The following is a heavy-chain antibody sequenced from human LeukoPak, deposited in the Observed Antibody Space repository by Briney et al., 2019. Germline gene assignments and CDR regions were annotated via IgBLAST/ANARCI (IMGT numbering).Heavy chain of an antibody. D-gene: IGHD1-26*01. CDR3: ARETYNGRYYYFDY. CDR2: INPNSGGT. Sequence: ASVKVSCKASGYTFTGYYMHWVRQAPGQGLEWMGRINPNSGGTNYAQKFQGRVTMTRDTSISTAYMELSSLRSDDTAVYFCARETYNGRYYYFDYWGQGTLVTVSS. CDR1: GYTFTGYY. V-gene: IGHV1-2*06. J-gene: IGHJ4*02.